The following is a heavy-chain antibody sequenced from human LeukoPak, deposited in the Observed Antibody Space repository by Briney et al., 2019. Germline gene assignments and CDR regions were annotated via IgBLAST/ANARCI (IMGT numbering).Heavy chain of an antibody. CDR1: GGSISSGSYY. Sequence: SETLSLTCTVSGGSISSGSYYWSWIRQPAGKGLEWIGRIYTSGSTNYNPSLKSRVTISVDTSKNQFSLKLSSVTAADTAVYYCARDLIPIAAAGTPYYYYYCMDVWGKGTTVTVSS. D-gene: IGHD6-13*01. CDR2: IYTSGST. J-gene: IGHJ6*03. CDR3: ARDLIPIAAAGTPYYYYYCMDV. V-gene: IGHV4-61*02.